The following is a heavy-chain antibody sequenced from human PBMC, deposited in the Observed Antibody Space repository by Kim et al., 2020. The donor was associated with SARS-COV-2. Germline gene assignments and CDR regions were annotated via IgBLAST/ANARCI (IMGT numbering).Heavy chain of an antibody. Sequence: SETLSLTCTVSGGSISSYYWSWIRQPPGKGLEXIGYIYYSGSTNYNPSLKSRVTXSVDTXKNQFSLKLSSVTAADTAVYYCAREGIVGARNXYYGMDVWGEGTTVTVSS. CDR1: GGSISSYY. J-gene: IGHJ6*04. D-gene: IGHD1-26*01. CDR3: AREGIVGARNXYYGMDV. V-gene: IGHV4-59*01. CDR2: IYYSGST.